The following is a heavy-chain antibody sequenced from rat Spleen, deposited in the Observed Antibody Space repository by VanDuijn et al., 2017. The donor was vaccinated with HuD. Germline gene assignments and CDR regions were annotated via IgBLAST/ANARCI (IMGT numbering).Heavy chain of an antibody. V-gene: IGHV3-3*01. CDR2: INGAGST. J-gene: IGHJ2*01. CDR3: AVSGFGY. Sequence: EVQLQESGPGLVKPSQSLSLTCSVTGYSITSNYWGWIRKFPGNKLEWMGYINGAGSTNYNPSLKSRISITRDTSKNQFFLQVNSVTTEDTATYYWAVSGFGYWGHGVMVTVSS. D-gene: IGHD4-3*01. CDR1: GYSITSNY.